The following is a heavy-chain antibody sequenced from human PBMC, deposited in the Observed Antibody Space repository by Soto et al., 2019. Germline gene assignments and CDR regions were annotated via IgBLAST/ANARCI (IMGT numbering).Heavy chain of an antibody. D-gene: IGHD1-20*01. CDR3: ARGSMYNWNQSPPDS. CDR2: ISYDGSNK. Sequence: LRLSCAGSGFTFKTYTFHWGRQPPGKGLEWVAVISYDGSNKYYADSVKGRFTVSRDNSKSTLFLQMNSLTPEDTAVYYCARGSMYNWNQSPPDSWGQGTLVTVSS. CDR1: GFTFKTYT. J-gene: IGHJ4*02. V-gene: IGHV3-30-3*01.